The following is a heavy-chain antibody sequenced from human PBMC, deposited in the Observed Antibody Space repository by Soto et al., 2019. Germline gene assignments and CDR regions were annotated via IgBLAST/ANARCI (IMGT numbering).Heavy chain of an antibody. J-gene: IGHJ6*02. D-gene: IGHD3-16*02. V-gene: IGHV1-8*02. CDR1: GYTFTSYG. Sequence: GASVKVYCKASGYTFTSYGISWVRQAPGQVLEWMGWMNPNSGNTGYAQKFQGRVTMTRNTSISTAYMELSSLRSEDTAVYYCARGLRLGELSSYYYYGMDVWGQGTTVTVSS. CDR3: ARGLRLGELSSYYYYGMDV. CDR2: MNPNSGNT.